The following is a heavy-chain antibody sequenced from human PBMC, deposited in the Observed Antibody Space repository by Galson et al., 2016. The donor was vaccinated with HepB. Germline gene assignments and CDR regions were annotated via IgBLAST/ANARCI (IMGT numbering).Heavy chain of an antibody. J-gene: IGHJ4*02. CDR2: IYSGNNA. D-gene: IGHD3-10*01. Sequence: SLRLSCAASGFSFSSYAMSWVRQAPGKGLEWLSVIYSGNNAYYADSVKGRFTISRDNFGNTLHLQINSLRAEDTAVYYCARAGSRVGFYLRFGFFDSWGQGTLVTVSS. V-gene: IGHV3-23*03. CDR3: ARAGSRVGFYLRFGFFDS. CDR1: GFSFSSYA.